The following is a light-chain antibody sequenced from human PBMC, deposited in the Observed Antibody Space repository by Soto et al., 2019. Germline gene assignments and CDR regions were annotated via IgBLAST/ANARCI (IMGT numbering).Light chain of an antibody. CDR2: DVF. J-gene: IGLJ3*02. CDR3: STLAGSYNLG. CDR1: SSDIGAYNY. Sequence: QSVLTQPRSVSGSPGQAVTISCTGTSSDIGAYNYVFWYQQYPGKSPKLIIYDVFKRPSGVPARFSASKSGNTASLTITGLQTEDEADYHCSTLAGSYNLGFGGGTKVTVL. V-gene: IGLV2-11*01.